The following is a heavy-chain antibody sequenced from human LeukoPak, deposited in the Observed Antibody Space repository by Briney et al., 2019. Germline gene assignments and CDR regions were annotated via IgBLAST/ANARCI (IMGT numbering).Heavy chain of an antibody. Sequence: SETLSLTCTVSGGSISSYYWSWIRQPPGKGLEWIGYIYYSGSTNYNPSLKSRVTISVDTSKNQFSLKLSSVTAADTAVYYCATTSGYYGYFDLWGRGTLVTVSS. CDR1: GGSISSYY. CDR3: ATTSGYYGYFDL. CDR2: IYYSGST. J-gene: IGHJ2*01. D-gene: IGHD3-22*01. V-gene: IGHV4-59*01.